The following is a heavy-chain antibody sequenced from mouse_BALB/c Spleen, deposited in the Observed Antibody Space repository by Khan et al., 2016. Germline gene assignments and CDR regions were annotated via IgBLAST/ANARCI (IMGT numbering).Heavy chain of an antibody. CDR3: ARAGYYGYLAY. Sequence: EVKLLESGGGLVQPGGSLKLPGEASGFNFSRYWMSWVRQAPGKGLEGIGEINQDSSTINYTPSLKDKFIISRDNAKNTLYLQMSKVRSEDTALYYCARAGYYGYLAYWGQGTLVTVSA. CDR2: INQDSSTI. CDR1: GFNFSRYW. J-gene: IGHJ3*01. D-gene: IGHD1-1*01. V-gene: IGHV4-1*02.